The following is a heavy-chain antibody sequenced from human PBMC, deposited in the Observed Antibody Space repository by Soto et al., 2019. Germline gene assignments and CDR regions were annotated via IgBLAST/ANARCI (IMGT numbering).Heavy chain of an antibody. CDR3: TRHDPSGHSDY. CDR2: ISGSGDTT. Sequence: EVQLLESGGGLAQPGGSLRLSCAASGFTFRGYAMSWVRQAPGKGPEWVSGISGSGDTTYHANSVKGRFTISRDNSKNTAYLQMNSLKTDDTAVYYCTRHDPSGHSDYWGQGTLVTVSS. J-gene: IGHJ4*02. V-gene: IGHV3-23*01. CDR1: GFTFRGYA.